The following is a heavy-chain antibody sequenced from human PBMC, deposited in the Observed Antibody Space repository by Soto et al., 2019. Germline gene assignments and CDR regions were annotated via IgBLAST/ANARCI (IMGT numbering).Heavy chain of an antibody. CDR2: IYWDDDK. J-gene: IGHJ4*02. V-gene: IGHV2-5*02. CDR1: RFSLSSPAVG. CDR3: AHGSGWLSDY. D-gene: IGHD6-19*01. Sequence: QITLKESGPTLVKPTQTLTLTCTFSRFSLSSPAVGVNWIRQPPGKALEWLALIYWDDDKQYSPSLRSRLTITKDTSKNQVVLTMTNVDPVDTATYYCAHGSGWLSDYWGQGTLVTVSS.